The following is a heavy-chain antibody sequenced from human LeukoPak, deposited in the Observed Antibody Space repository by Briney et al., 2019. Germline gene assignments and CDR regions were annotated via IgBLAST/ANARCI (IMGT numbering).Heavy chain of an antibody. CDR1: GGSISSGSYY. CDR2: IYTSGST. CDR3: AREKIGYYDSTGRGWFDP. Sequence: SETLSLTCTVSGGSISSGSYYWSWIRQPAGKGLEWIGRIYTSGSTNYNPSLKSRVTISVDTSKKQFSLKLSSVTAADTAVYYCAREKIGYYDSTGRGWFDPWGQGTLVTVSS. V-gene: IGHV4-61*02. J-gene: IGHJ5*02. D-gene: IGHD3-22*01.